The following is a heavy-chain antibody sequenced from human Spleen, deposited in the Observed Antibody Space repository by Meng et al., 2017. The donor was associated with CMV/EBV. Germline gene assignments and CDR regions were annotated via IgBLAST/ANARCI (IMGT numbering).Heavy chain of an antibody. CDR1: GFTFSAHS. J-gene: IGHJ6*02. CDR2: INNDGSST. V-gene: IGHV3-74*01. Sequence: LSLTCAASGFTFSAHSINWVRQAPGKGLVWVSRINNDGSSTNYADSVKGRFTISRDNSKSTLYLQMNSPKPEDTAVYYCARKDYYYYSLDVWGQGTTVTVSS. D-gene: IGHD2-15*01. CDR3: ARKDYYYYSLDV.